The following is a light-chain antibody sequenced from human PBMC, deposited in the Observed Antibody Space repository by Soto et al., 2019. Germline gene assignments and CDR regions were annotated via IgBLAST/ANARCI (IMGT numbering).Light chain of an antibody. V-gene: IGKV3-15*01. CDR3: QQYNNWPPLT. J-gene: IGKJ4*01. CDR2: DAS. Sequence: EIVMTQSPATLSVSPGERATLSCRASQSVSSSLAWYQQIPGQAPRLLIYDASTRATGIPARFGGSGSGTEFTLTISSLQSEDFAVNHCQQYNNWPPLTFGGGTKVELK. CDR1: QSVSSS.